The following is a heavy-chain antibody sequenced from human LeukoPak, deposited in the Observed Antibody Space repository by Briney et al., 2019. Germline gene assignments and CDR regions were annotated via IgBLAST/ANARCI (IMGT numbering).Heavy chain of an antibody. CDR1: GYTFTSYG. CDR3: ARDLRATILGVVIIGFAY. CDR2: ISAYNGNT. Sequence: ASVKVSCKASGYTFTSYGISWVRQAPGQGLEWMGWISAYNGNTNYAQKLQGRVTMTTDTSTSTAYMELRSLRSDDTAVYYCARDLRATILGVVIIGFAYWGQGTLVTVSS. D-gene: IGHD3-3*01. V-gene: IGHV1-18*01. J-gene: IGHJ4*02.